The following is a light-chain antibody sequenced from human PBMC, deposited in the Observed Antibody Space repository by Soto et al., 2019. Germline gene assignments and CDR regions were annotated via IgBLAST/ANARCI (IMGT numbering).Light chain of an antibody. CDR2: KAS. Sequence: DIQMTQSPSTLSASVGDRVSITCRASQSISSWLAWYQQKPGKAPKLLIYKASSLESGVPSRFSGSGSGTEFTLTISSLQPDDFATYYCQQYNSYSLTFGGGTKVEIK. CDR3: QQYNSYSLT. V-gene: IGKV1-5*03. J-gene: IGKJ4*01. CDR1: QSISSW.